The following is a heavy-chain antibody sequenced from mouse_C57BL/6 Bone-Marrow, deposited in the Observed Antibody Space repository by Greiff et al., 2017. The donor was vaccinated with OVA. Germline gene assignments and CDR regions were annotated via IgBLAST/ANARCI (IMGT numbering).Heavy chain of an antibody. V-gene: IGHV5-17*01. CDR3: ARNDGFFYWYAMDY. Sequence: EVKLMESGGGLVKPGGSLKLSCAASGFTFSDYGMHWVRQAPEKGLEWVAYISSGSSTIYYADTVKGRFTISRDNAKNTLFLQMTSLRSEDTAMYYCARNDGFFYWYAMDYWGQGTSVTVSS. D-gene: IGHD2-3*01. CDR1: GFTFSDYG. J-gene: IGHJ4*01. CDR2: ISSGSSTI.